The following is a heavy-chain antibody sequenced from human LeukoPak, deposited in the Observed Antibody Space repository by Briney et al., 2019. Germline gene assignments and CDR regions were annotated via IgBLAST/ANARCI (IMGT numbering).Heavy chain of an antibody. J-gene: IGHJ5*02. CDR3: ARTLWSGYSTDWFDP. V-gene: IGHV4-59*06. D-gene: IGHD3-3*01. CDR1: GGSISSYY. CDR2: IYYSGST. Sequence: SETLSLTCTVSGGSISSYYWSWIRQPPGKGLEWVGNIYYSGSTYYNPSLKSRVTISVDTSKNQFSLKLSSVTAADTAVYYCARTLWSGYSTDWFDPWGQGTLVTVSS.